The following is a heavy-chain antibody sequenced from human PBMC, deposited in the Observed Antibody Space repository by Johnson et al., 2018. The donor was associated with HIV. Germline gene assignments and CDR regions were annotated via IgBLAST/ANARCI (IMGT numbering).Heavy chain of an antibody. Sequence: VQLLESGGGLVKPGGSLRLSCAASGFIFSNAWMSWVRQAPGKGLEWVGRIKSKTDGGTTDYAAPVKCRFTISRDDSKNTLYLQMNSLKTEDTAVYYCARYQQLVRDGAFDIWGQGTMVTVSS. CDR1: GFIFSNAW. J-gene: IGHJ3*02. CDR3: ARYQQLVRDGAFDI. CDR2: IKSKTDGGTT. V-gene: IGHV3-15*01. D-gene: IGHD6-13*01.